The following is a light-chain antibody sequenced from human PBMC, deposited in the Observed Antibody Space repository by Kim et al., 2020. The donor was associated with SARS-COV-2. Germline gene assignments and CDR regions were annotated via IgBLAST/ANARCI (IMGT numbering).Light chain of an antibody. CDR3: SSYTSSSTLYV. CDR1: SSDVGGYNY. Sequence: SITNFCTGTSSDVGGYNYVSWYQQHPGKAPKLMIYDVSNRPSGVSNRFSGSKSGNTASLTISGLQAEDEADYYCSSYTSSSTLYVFGTGTKVTVL. J-gene: IGLJ1*01. CDR2: DVS. V-gene: IGLV2-14*03.